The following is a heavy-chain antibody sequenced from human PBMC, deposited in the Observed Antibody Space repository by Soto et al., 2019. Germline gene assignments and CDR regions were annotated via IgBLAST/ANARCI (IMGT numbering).Heavy chain of an antibody. Sequence: EVQLVASGGGLVQPGGSLRLSCATSGFTFSNYWMHWVRLPPGKGLLWVSRINIGGSAANYAGSVEGRFTVSRDDAKNTLYLQMNSLRDDDTAVYYCVRGTNDCYGIDYWGQGAPVTVSS. CDR2: INIGGSAA. CDR1: GFTFSNYW. D-gene: IGHD1-1*01. CDR3: VRGTNDCYGIDY. V-gene: IGHV3-74*01. J-gene: IGHJ4*02.